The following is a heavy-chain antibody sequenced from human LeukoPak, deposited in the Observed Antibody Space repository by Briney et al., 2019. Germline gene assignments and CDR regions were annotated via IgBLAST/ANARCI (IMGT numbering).Heavy chain of an antibody. Sequence: ASVKVSCKASGYTFTGYYMHWVRQAPGQGLEWMGWINPNSGATNYAQKFQGRVTMTRDTSISTAYMELRRLRSDDTAVYYCARDRKQWLVRSEFDIWGQGTLVTVSS. CDR3: ARDRKQWLVRSEFDI. V-gene: IGHV1-2*02. CDR1: GYTFTGYY. J-gene: IGHJ4*02. CDR2: INPNSGAT. D-gene: IGHD6-19*01.